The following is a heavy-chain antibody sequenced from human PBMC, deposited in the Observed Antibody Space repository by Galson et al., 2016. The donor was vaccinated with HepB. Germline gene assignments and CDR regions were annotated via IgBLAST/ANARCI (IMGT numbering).Heavy chain of an antibody. J-gene: IGHJ4*02. CDR2: IDPSDSYT. D-gene: IGHD2-21*01. CDR1: GFSFTSYW. Sequence: QSGAEVKKPGESLRISCQGSGFSFTSYWISWVRQMPGKGLEWMGRIDPSDSYTNFSPSFQGHVTISVDKSISTAYLQWSNLKASDTAMYYCARHASSSVDLFLEYWGQGTLVTVSS. V-gene: IGHV5-10-1*01. CDR3: ARHASSSVDLFLEY.